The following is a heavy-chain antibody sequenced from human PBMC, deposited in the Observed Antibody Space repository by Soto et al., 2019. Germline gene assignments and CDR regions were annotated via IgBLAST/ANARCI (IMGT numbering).Heavy chain of an antibody. CDR1: VFSLSNARLG. D-gene: IGHD3-10*01. Sequence: QVTLKESGPVLVKPTETLTLTCTVSVFSLSNARLGVSWIRQPPGKALEWLAHIFSNDEKSYSTSLKSRLTISKNTSQSPVVLNKTKMDTVDTSTYYCARGISSYGSPNSNWLDSWGQGSLVTVS. J-gene: IGHJ5*01. CDR2: IFSNDEK. V-gene: IGHV2-26*01. CDR3: ARGISSYGSPNSNWLDS.